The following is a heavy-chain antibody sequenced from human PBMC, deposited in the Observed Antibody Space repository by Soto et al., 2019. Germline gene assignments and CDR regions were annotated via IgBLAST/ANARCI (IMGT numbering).Heavy chain of an antibody. J-gene: IGHJ5*02. Sequence: GSLRLSCAASVFIFNNYAMSWVLQAPGKGLEWVSTISGRGGRTYYIDSVKGRFSISRDNSKNALYLQLNSLRAEDTAVYFCAKDRSQGAVAGTSDVDIWGQGTLVTVSS. V-gene: IGHV3-23*01. D-gene: IGHD6-19*01. CDR3: AKDRSQGAVAGTSDVDI. CDR1: VFIFNNYA. CDR2: ISGRGGRT.